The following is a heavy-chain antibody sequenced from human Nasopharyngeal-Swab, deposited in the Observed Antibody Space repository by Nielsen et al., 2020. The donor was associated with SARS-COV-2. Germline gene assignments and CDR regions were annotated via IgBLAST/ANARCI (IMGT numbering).Heavy chain of an antibody. CDR3: ASQIAARFDY. V-gene: IGHV4-4*02. J-gene: IGHJ4*02. Sequence: WIRQPPGKGLEWIGEIYHSGSTNYNPSLKSRVTISVDKSKNQFSLKLSSVTAADTAVYYCASQIAARFDYWGRGTLVTVSS. D-gene: IGHD6-6*01. CDR2: IYHSGST.